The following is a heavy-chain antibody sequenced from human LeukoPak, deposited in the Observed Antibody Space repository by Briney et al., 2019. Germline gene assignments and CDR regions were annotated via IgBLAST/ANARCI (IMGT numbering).Heavy chain of an antibody. Sequence: GGALRLSCAASGFTFNNCLMTCVRQAPGSGLEWVASLNEDGGDTRYADSVKGRFTISRDNPKTSVYLQMTNLRAEDSAVYYCVRPLVSGSNTVFDSWGQGTLVTVSS. CDR1: GFTFNNCL. J-gene: IGHJ4*02. CDR3: VRPLVSGSNTVFDS. CDR2: LNEDGGDT. D-gene: IGHD1-26*01. V-gene: IGHV3-7*04.